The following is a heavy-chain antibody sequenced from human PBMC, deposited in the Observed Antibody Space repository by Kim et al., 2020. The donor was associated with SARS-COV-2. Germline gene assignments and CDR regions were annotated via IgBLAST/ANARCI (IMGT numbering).Heavy chain of an antibody. CDR1: GYTFTSYA. V-gene: IGHV7-4-1*02. CDR2: INTNTGNP. D-gene: IGHD6-13*01. J-gene: IGHJ3*02. Sequence: ASVKVSCKASGYTFTSYAMNWVRQAPGQGLEWMGWINTNTGNPTYAKGFTGRFVFSLDTSVSTAYLQISSLKAEDTAVYYCARNPGYSSSWYSGVVDIWGQGTMVTVSS. CDR3: ARNPGYSSSWYSGVVDI.